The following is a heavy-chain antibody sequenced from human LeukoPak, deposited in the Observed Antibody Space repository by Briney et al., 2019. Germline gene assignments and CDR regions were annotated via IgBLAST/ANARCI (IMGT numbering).Heavy chain of an antibody. D-gene: IGHD5-18*01. V-gene: IGHV1-8*01. CDR1: GYTFTSYD. CDR2: MNPNSGNT. CDR3: ARGRGYSYGYAGY. Sequence: ASVKVSCKASGYTFTSYDINWVRQATGQGLVWMGWMNPNSGNTGYAEKFQGRVTMTRNTSIRTAYMELSSLRSDDTAVYYCARGRGYSYGYAGYWGQGTLVTVSS. J-gene: IGHJ4*02.